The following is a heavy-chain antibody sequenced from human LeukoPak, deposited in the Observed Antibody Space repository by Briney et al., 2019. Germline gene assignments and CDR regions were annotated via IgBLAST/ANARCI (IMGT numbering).Heavy chain of an antibody. Sequence: ASVKVSCKASGYTFTSYYMHWVRQAPGQGPEWMGIINPSGGSTSYAQKFQGRVTMTRDMSTSTVYMELSSLRSEDTAVYYCAREWRYYYDSSGYAFDYWGQGTLVTVSS. D-gene: IGHD3-22*01. V-gene: IGHV1-46*01. CDR1: GYTFTSYY. J-gene: IGHJ4*02. CDR2: INPSGGST. CDR3: AREWRYYYDSSGYAFDY.